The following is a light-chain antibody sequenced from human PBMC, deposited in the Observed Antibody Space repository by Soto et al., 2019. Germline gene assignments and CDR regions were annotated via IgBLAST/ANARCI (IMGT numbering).Light chain of an antibody. CDR2: EVS. CDR3: CSYAGDYMFV. CDR1: SRDVGGYNY. V-gene: IGLV2-14*01. Sequence: QSALTQPASVSGSPGQSITISCTGTSRDVGGYNYVSWHQQHPGKAPKVIITEVSNRPSGVSDRFSGSKSDNTASLTISGLQAEDEGDYYCCSYAGDYMFVFGTGTKLTVL. J-gene: IGLJ1*01.